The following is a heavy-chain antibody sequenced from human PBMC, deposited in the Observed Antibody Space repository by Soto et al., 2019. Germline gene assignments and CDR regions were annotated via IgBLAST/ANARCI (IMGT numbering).Heavy chain of an antibody. Sequence: EVQLVQSGGGLVEPGGSLRLSCAASGFTFNNAWMSWVRQAPGKGLEWVGRILSKTEGGTTDYAAHVKGRFTFSRDDSISTLYLHISSLESEDTALYYCATGVRSGYYKYWGQGTLVTVSS. CDR2: ILSKTEGGTT. J-gene: IGHJ4*02. CDR3: ATGVRSGYYKY. CDR1: GFTFNNAW. D-gene: IGHD3-3*01. V-gene: IGHV3-15*01.